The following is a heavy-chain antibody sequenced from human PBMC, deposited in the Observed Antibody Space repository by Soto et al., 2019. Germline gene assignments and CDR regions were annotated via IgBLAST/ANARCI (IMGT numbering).Heavy chain of an antibody. CDR1: GFTFSSYS. V-gene: IGHV3-21*01. CDR2: ISSSSSYI. J-gene: IGHJ3*02. Sequence: EVQLVESGGGLVMPGGSLRLSCAASGFTFSSYSMNWVRQAPGKGLEWVSSISSSSSYIYYADSVKGRFTISRDNAKNSLYLQMNSLRAEDTAVYYCAKELRIAAAGTEAFDIWGQGTMVTVSS. CDR3: AKELRIAAAGTEAFDI. D-gene: IGHD6-13*01.